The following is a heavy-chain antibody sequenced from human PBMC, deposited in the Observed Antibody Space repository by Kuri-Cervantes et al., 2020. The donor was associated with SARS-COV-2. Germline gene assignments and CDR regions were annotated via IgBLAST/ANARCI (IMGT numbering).Heavy chain of an antibody. J-gene: IGHJ6*03. D-gene: IGHD3-10*01. CDR3: AGDHYYYYYMDV. Sequence: GGSLRLSCAASGFTFSSYGTHWVRQAPGKGPEWVAFIRYDGSNKYYADSVKGRFTISRDNSKNTLYLQMNSLRAEDTAVYYCAGDHYYYYYMDVWGKGTTVTVSS. CDR2: IRYDGSNK. CDR1: GFTFSSYG. V-gene: IGHV3-30*02.